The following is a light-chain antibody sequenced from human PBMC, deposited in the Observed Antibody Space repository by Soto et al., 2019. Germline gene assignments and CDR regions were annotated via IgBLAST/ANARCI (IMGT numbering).Light chain of an antibody. V-gene: IGKV1-5*01. J-gene: IGKJ1*01. CDR1: QIISSW. CDR2: DAS. CDR3: QRCYRYPWT. Sequence: DIQMTQSPSTLSASVGDRVTITCRATQIISSWLAWYQQKPGKAPKLLIYDASTLESGVPSRFSGSGSGTEFTLTISSLQPDDFATYFCQRCYRYPWTSGQGTQVDIK.